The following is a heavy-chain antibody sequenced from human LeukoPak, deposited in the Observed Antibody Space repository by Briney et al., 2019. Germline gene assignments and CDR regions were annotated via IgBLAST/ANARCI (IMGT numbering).Heavy chain of an antibody. J-gene: IGHJ6*03. Sequence: GGSLRLSCAASGFTFNGYWMSWVRQAPGKGLEWVANIKEDGSEKYYVNSVKGRFTISRDNAKNSLCLQMNSLRAEDTAVYYCARVKQRLGRLLGRDTTYYYFYHMDVWGNGTTVTVSS. CDR3: ARVKQRLGRLLGRDTTYYYFYHMDV. D-gene: IGHD6-25*01. V-gene: IGHV3-7*01. CDR2: IKEDGSEK. CDR1: GFTFNGYW.